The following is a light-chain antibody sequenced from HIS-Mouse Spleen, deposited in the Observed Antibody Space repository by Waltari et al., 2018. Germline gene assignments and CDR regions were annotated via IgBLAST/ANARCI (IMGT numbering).Light chain of an antibody. CDR3: SSYTSSSTLVV. CDR1: SSDVGGYNY. CDR2: DVS. Sequence: QSALTPPASVSGSPGQSITISCTGTSSDVGGYNYVSWYQQHPGKAPKLMLYDVSNRPSGVSNRFSGSTSGNTASLTISGLQAEDEADYYCSSYTSSSTLVVFGGGTKLTVL. J-gene: IGLJ2*01. V-gene: IGLV2-14*03.